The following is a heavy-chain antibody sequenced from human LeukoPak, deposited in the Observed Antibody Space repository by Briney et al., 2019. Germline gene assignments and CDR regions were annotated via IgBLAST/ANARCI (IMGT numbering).Heavy chain of an antibody. Sequence: PGGSLRLSCAASGFTFSSYAMHWVRQAPGKGLEWVAVISYDGSNKYYADSVKGRFTISRDNSKNTLYLQMNSLRAEDTAVYYCARDGGNGYDIKAPFFDYWGQGTLVTVSS. CDR2: ISYDGSNK. J-gene: IGHJ4*02. V-gene: IGHV3-30-3*01. CDR1: GFTFSSYA. D-gene: IGHD5-12*01. CDR3: ARDGGNGYDIKAPFFDY.